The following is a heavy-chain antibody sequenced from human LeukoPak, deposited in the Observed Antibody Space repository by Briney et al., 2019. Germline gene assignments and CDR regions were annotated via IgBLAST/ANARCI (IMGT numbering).Heavy chain of an antibody. D-gene: IGHD6-19*01. V-gene: IGHV4-61*10. CDR2: IYYSGST. CDR3: ARRTVAGAFDI. Sequence: SETLSLTCTVSGGSISSGSYYWSWIRQPAGKGLEWIGYIYYSGSTNYNPSLKSRVTISVDTSKNQFSLKLSSVTAADTAVYYCARRTVAGAFDIWGQGTMVTVSS. CDR1: GGSISSGSYY. J-gene: IGHJ3*02.